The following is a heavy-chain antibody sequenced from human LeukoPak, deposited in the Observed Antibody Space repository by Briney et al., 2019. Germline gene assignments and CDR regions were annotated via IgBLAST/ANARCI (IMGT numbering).Heavy chain of an antibody. J-gene: IGHJ6*02. CDR1: GFTFSSYE. CDR3: ARAVLYYYCGMDV. Sequence: PGGSLRLSCAASGFTFSSYEMNWVRQAPGKGLEWVSYISSSGGTIYYADSVKGRFTISRDNAKNSLYLQMNSLRAEDTAVYYCARAVLYYYCGMDVWGQGTTVTVSS. V-gene: IGHV3-48*03. CDR2: ISSSGGTI.